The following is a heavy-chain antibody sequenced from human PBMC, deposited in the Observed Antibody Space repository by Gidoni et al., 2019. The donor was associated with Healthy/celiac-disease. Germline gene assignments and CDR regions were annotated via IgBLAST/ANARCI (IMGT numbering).Heavy chain of an antibody. CDR2: IGTAGDT. Sequence: EVQLVGSGGGLVQPGGSLRISFAASGFTSSSDDLHWVRQATGKGLEWVSAIGTAGDTYYPGSVKGRFTISRENAKNSLYLQMNSLRAGDTAVYYCARGGCSGGSCYSWDGGAVDIWGQGTMVTVSS. J-gene: IGHJ3*02. CDR3: ARGGCSGGSCYSWDGGAVDI. CDR1: GFTSSSDD. D-gene: IGHD2-15*01. V-gene: IGHV3-13*01.